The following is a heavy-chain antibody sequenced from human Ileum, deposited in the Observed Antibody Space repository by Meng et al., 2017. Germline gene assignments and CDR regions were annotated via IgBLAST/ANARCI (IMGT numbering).Heavy chain of an antibody. CDR1: VGPFIASY. J-gene: IGHJ4*02. Sequence: QMQRHQWDTGLLHPPATSPLTCAVYVGPFIASYCSWIRQPPEKGLEWIGEIHHSGSTNYNPSLKSRVTTSVDTSKNQFSLKLTSVTAADTAVYYCARGAWLVRGVIISSFDYWGQGALVTVSS. V-gene: IGHV4-34*01. D-gene: IGHD3-10*01. CDR2: IHHSGST. CDR3: ARGAWLVRGVIISSFDY.